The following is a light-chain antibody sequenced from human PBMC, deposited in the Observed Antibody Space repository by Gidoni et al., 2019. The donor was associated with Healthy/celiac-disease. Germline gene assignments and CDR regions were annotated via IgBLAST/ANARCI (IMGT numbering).Light chain of an antibody. CDR2: GAS. Sequence: ELVLTQSPGTLSLSPGERATLSCRASQSVSSSYLAWYQQTPGQAPRLLIYGASSRATGIPDRFSGSGSGTDFTLTISRLEPEDFAVYYCQQYGSSAWTFGQGTKVEIK. J-gene: IGKJ1*01. CDR3: QQYGSSAWT. V-gene: IGKV3-20*01. CDR1: QSVSSSY.